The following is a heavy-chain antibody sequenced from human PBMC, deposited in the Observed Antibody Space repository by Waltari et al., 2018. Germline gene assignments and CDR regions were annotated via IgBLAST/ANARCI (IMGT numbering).Heavy chain of an antibody. Sequence: EVQLVESGGGLVQPGGSLRLSCAASGFTFSSYEMNWVRQAPGKGLEWVSYISSSGSTIYYADSVKGRFTISRDNAKNSLYLQMNSLRAEDTAVYYCASDGVATIPYYYYYGMDVWGQGTTVTVSS. V-gene: IGHV3-48*03. CDR1: GFTFSSYE. CDR2: ISSSGSTI. D-gene: IGHD5-12*01. CDR3: ASDGVATIPYYYYYGMDV. J-gene: IGHJ6*02.